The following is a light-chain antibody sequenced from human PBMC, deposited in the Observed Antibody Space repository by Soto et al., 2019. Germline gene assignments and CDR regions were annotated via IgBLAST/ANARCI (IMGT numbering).Light chain of an antibody. CDR3: QSYDNSLSAFV. V-gene: IGLV1-40*01. Sequence: QSVLTQPPSVSGAPGQRVTISCTGSSSNIGAGYDVHWYQQLPGTAPKLLIYGNTNRPSGVPDRFSASKSGTSASLAITGLQAEDEADYYCQSYDNSLSAFVFGGGTKLTVL. CDR2: GNT. J-gene: IGLJ2*01. CDR1: SSNIGAGYD.